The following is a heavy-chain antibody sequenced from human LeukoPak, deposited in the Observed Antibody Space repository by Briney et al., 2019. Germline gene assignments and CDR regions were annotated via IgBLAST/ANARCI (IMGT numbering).Heavy chain of an antibody. CDR2: IYYSGST. Sequence: PSETLSLTCTVSGGSISSYYWSWIRQPPGKGLEWIGYIYYSGSTNYNPSLKSRVTISVDTSKNQFSLKLSSVTAADTAVYYCARHPGTRQDYYYYGTDVWGQGTTVNVSS. CDR1: GGSISSYY. J-gene: IGHJ6*02. V-gene: IGHV4-59*08. CDR3: ARHPGTRQDYYYYGTDV. D-gene: IGHD1/OR15-1a*01.